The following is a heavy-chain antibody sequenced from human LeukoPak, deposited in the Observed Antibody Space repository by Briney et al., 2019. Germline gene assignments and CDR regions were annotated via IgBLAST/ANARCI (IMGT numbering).Heavy chain of an antibody. J-gene: IGHJ6*03. D-gene: IGHD3-10*01. CDR2: MNPNSGNT. CDR1: GYTFSSYD. CDR3: ARDQGSGINYYYYYMDV. Sequence: ASVKVSCKASGYTFSSYDINWVRQATGQGLEWMGWMNPNSGNTGYAQKFQGRVTMTRDTSISTAYMELSRLRSDDTAVYYCARDQGSGINYYYYYMDVWGKGTTVTVSS. V-gene: IGHV1-8*01.